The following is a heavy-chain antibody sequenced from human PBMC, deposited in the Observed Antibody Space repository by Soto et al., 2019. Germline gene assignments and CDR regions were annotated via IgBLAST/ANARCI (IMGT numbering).Heavy chain of an antibody. V-gene: IGHV3-74*01. D-gene: IGHD2-2*03. CDR2: INSDGSST. J-gene: IGHJ6*02. Sequence: PGGSLRLSCAASGFTFNSYWMHWVRQAPGKGLVWVSRINSDGSSTSYADSVKGRFTISRDNAKNTLYLQMNSLRAEDTAVYYCARDKVDIVVVPAANRGYYYYGMDVWGQGTTVTVSS. CDR1: GFTFNSYW. CDR3: ARDKVDIVVVPAANRGYYYYGMDV.